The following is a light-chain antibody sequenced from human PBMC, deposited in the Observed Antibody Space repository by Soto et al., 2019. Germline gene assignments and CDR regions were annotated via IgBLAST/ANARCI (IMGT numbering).Light chain of an antibody. CDR2: WAS. CDR3: QQSYDTPRT. CDR1: QSVLYSSNNKNY. J-gene: IGKJ1*01. V-gene: IGKV4-1*01. Sequence: DIVMTQSPDSLAVSLGERATINCKSSQSVLYSSNNKNYLAWYQQKSGQSPKLLIYWASTRESGVPDRISGSGSGTDFTLTISSLQAEDAAVYYCQQSYDTPRTFGQGTKVEIK.